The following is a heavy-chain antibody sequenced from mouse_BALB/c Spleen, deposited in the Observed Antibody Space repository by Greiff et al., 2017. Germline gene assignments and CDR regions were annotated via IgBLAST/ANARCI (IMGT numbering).Heavy chain of an antibody. CDR2: IYPGDGDT. J-gene: IGHJ2*01. Sequence: QVQLQQSGAELARPGASVKLSCKASGYTFTSYWMQWGKQRPGQGLEWIGAIYPGDGDTRYTQKFKGKATLTADKSSSTAYMQLSSLASEDSAVYYCARGYYGSSYYFDYWGQGTTLTVSS. D-gene: IGHD1-1*01. CDR3: ARGYYGSSYYFDY. V-gene: IGHV1-87*01. CDR1: GYTFTSYW.